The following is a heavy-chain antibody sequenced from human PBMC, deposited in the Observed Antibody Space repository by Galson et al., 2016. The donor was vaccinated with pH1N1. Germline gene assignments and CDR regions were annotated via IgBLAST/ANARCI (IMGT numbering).Heavy chain of an antibody. D-gene: IGHD3-10*01. CDR2: ISGYNGNT. CDR3: ARLSGSRWLDP. Sequence: SVTVSCNASGYMFTSYGITWVRQAPGQGLEWKGLISGYNGNTTYAHKFRGRLTMSTGTSTTTPYMELRSLRSPDTAFYYCARLSGSRWLDPWGQGTLVTVSS. CDR1: GYMFTSYG. J-gene: IGHJ5*02. V-gene: IGHV1-18*01.